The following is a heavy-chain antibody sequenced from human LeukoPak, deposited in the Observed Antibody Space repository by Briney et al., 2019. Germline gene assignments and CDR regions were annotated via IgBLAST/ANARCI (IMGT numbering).Heavy chain of an antibody. J-gene: IGHJ4*02. V-gene: IGHV3-23*01. D-gene: IGHD3-10*01. CDR3: AKGPSAYCYGSGSYLDY. CDR1: GFTFSSYA. Sequence: GGSLRLSCAASGFTFSSYAMSWVRQAPGKGLEWVSAISGSGGSTYYADSVKGRFTISRDNSKNTLYLQMNSLRAEDTAVYYCAKGPSAYCYGSGSYLDYWGQGTLVTVSS. CDR2: ISGSGGST.